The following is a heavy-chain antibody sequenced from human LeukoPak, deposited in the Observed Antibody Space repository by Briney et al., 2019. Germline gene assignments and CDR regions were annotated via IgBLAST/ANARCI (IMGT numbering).Heavy chain of an antibody. CDR3: ARDLRAVAGFDY. J-gene: IGHJ4*02. D-gene: IGHD6-19*01. CDR1: GFTFSSYA. CDR2: IYSGGST. Sequence: PGGSLRLSCAASGFTFSSYAMGWVRQAPGKGLEWVSVIYSGGSTYYADSVKGRFTISRDNSKNTLYLQMNSLRAEDTAVYYCARDLRAVAGFDYWGQGTLVTVSS. V-gene: IGHV3-53*01.